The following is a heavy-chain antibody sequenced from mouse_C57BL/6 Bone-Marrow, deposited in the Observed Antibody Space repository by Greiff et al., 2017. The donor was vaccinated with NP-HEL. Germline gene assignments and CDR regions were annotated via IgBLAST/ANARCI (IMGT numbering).Heavy chain of an antibody. CDR1: GFSLTSYA. D-gene: IGHD3-2*02. J-gene: IGHJ2*01. V-gene: IGHV2-9-1*01. CDR3: ATSSGYVSLFFDY. CDR2: IWTGGGT. Sequence: VQGVESGPGLVAPSQSLSITCTVSGFSLTSYAISWVRQPPGKGLEWLGVIWTGGGTNYNSALKSRLSISKDNSKSQVFLKMNSLQTDDTARYYCATSSGYVSLFFDYWGQGTTLTVSS.